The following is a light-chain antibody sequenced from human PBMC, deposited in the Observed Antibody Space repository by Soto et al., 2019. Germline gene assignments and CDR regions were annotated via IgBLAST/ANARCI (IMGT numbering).Light chain of an antibody. Sequence: EIVLTQSPGTLSLSPVERATLSCRASQSVSSSYLAWYQQKPGLAPRLLIYDASSRATGIPDRFSGSGSGTEFTLTISSLQSEDFAVYYCQQYSNWPPITFGQGTRLEIK. CDR2: DAS. CDR1: QSVSSSY. V-gene: IGKV3D-20*01. J-gene: IGKJ5*01. CDR3: QQYSNWPPIT.